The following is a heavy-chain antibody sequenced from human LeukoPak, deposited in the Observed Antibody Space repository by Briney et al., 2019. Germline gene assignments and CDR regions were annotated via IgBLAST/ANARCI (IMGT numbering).Heavy chain of an antibody. D-gene: IGHD3-22*01. J-gene: IGHJ4*02. V-gene: IGHV4-61*02. CDR1: GGSISSGSYY. CDR3: ASPEGYYYDSSGSLDY. CDR2: IYTSGST. Sequence: SETLSLTCTVSGGSISSGSYYWSWIRQPAGKGLEWIGRIYTSGSTNYNPSLKSRVTISVDTSKNQFSLKLSSVTAADTAVYYCASPEGYYYDSSGSLDYWGQGTLVTVSS.